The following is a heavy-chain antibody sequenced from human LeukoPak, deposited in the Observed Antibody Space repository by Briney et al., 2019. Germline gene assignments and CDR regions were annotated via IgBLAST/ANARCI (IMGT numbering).Heavy chain of an antibody. CDR2: ISGSGATT. V-gene: IGHV3-23*01. D-gene: IGHD3-22*01. CDR1: GFIFTSYA. Sequence: GGSLRLSCAASGFIFTSYAMSWVRHTPGKGLEWVSGISGSGATTYYADSVKGRFTISRVNSKDTLYLQMNSLRAEDTAIYYCAKDASYDSSGYGAFNMWGQGTMVIVSS. CDR3: AKDASYDSSGYGAFNM. J-gene: IGHJ3*02.